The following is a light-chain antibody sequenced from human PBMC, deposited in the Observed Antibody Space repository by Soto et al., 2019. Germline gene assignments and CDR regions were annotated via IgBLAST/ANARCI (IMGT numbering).Light chain of an antibody. CDR1: SSDVGGYNY. CDR2: EVS. V-gene: IGLV2-14*01. J-gene: IGLJ3*02. CDR3: SSYTSSSTLDWV. Sequence: QSALTQPASVSGSPGQSITISCTGTSSDVGGYNYVSWYQQHPGKAPKLMIYEVSNRPSGVSNRFSGSKSGNTASLTISGLQAEDKADYYCSSYTSSSTLDWVFGGGTKVTVL.